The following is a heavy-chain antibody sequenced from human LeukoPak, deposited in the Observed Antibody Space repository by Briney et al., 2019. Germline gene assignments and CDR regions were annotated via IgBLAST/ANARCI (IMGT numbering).Heavy chain of an antibody. CDR2: LNHSGST. Sequence: SETLSLTCAVYGGSFSGYYWSWIRQPPGKGLEWIGELNHSGSTNYNPSLKSRVTISVDTSKNQFSLKLSSVTAADTAVYYCARGRPHCSSTSCYISGVEYFQHWGQGTLVTVSS. CDR1: GGSFSGYY. D-gene: IGHD2-2*02. V-gene: IGHV4-34*01. CDR3: ARGRPHCSSTSCYISGVEYFQH. J-gene: IGHJ1*01.